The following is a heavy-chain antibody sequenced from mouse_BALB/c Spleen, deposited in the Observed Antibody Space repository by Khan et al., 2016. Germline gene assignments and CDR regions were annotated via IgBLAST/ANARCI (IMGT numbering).Heavy chain of an antibody. CDR1: GYTFTDYS. V-gene: IGHV9-2-1*01. J-gene: IGHJ4*01. CDR3: ANDYDYAMDY. D-gene: IGHD2-4*01. Sequence: QIQLVQSGPELKKPGETVKISCKASGYTFTDYSMHWVKQAPGKGLKWMGWINTETGEPTYADDFKGRFAFSLEISASTAYLQINNLKNEDTATYFCANDYDYAMDYWGQGTSVTVSS. CDR2: INTETGEP.